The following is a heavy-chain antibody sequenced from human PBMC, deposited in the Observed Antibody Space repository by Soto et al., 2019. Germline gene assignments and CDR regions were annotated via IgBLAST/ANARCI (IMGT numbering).Heavy chain of an antibody. D-gene: IGHD2-2*01. Sequence: SETLSLTCTVSGGSISSSSYYWGWIRQPPGKGLEWIGSIYYSGSTYYNPSLKSRVTISVDTSKNQFSLKLSSVTAADTAVYYCARSFIVVVPAAIFDWFDPWGQGTLVTVSS. CDR2: IYYSGST. CDR3: ARSFIVVVPAAIFDWFDP. J-gene: IGHJ5*02. CDR1: GGSISSSSYY. V-gene: IGHV4-39*01.